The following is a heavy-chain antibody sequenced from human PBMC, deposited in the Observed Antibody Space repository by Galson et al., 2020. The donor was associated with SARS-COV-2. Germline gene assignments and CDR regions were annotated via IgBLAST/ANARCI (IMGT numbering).Heavy chain of an antibody. CDR1: GHSIRRSDYS. J-gene: IGHJ3*02. D-gene: IGHD2-2*01. Sequence: SETLSLTCAVSGHSIRRSDYSWTWIRQPPGQALEWIGDIDHSGSTYYNPSLQSRVTISVDRSNNQFSLKVRSLTAADTAVYYCARGMPGESFDIWGQGTLVSVSS. CDR2: IDHSGST. CDR3: ARGMPGESFDI. V-gene: IGHV4-30-2*01.